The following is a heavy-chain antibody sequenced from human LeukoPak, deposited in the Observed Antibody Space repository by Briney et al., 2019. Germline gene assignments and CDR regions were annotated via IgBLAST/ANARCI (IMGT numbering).Heavy chain of an antibody. Sequence: ASVKVSCKASGYTLTSYAMHWVRQAPGQRLEWMGWINAGNGNTKYSQKFQGRVTITRDTSASTAYMELSSLRSEDTAVYYCAREQRNILWFGELSRWFDPWGQGTLVTVSS. V-gene: IGHV1-3*01. J-gene: IGHJ5*02. CDR2: INAGNGNT. CDR3: AREQRNILWFGELSRWFDP. D-gene: IGHD3-10*01. CDR1: GYTLTSYA.